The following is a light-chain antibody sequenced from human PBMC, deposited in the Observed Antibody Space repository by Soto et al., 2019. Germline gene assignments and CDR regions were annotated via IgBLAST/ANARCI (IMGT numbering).Light chain of an antibody. Sequence: EIVLTQSPATLSSFPGDRVTLSCRASQYINTRLAWYQHRPGQAPRLLIYQTSIRAAGIPARFSASGSGTDFTLTISDVQPEDFALYYCHQRQSWPRTFGQGTNVYI. CDR3: HQRQSWPRT. CDR2: QTS. V-gene: IGKV3-11*01. J-gene: IGKJ1*01. CDR1: QYINTR.